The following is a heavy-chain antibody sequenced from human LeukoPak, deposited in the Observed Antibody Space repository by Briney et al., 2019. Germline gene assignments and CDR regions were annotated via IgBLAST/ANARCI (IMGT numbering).Heavy chain of an antibody. CDR3: ARKNDYGDYYYMDV. D-gene: IGHD4-17*01. CDR2: ISGSGGST. CDR1: GFTFSSYA. Sequence: GGSLRLSCAASGFTFSSYAMSWVRQAPGKGLEWVSAISGSGGSTYYADSVKGRFTISRDNSKNTLYLQMNSLRAEDTAVYYCARKNDYGDYYYMDVWGKGTTVTVSS. V-gene: IGHV3-23*01. J-gene: IGHJ6*03.